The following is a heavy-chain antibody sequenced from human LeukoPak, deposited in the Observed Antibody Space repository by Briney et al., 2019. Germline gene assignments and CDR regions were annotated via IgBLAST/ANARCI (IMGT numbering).Heavy chain of an antibody. J-gene: IGHJ4*02. CDR3: ARSNREFASGTGDF. V-gene: IGHV3-7*05. CDR2: IKQDGSET. CDR1: GFTFSSHW. D-gene: IGHD3-10*01. Sequence: QTGGSLRLSCAASGFTFSSHWMSWVRQGLGKGLEWVANIKQDGSETYYVDSVKGRFTISRDNAKNSLYLQMNSLRAEDTAVYYCARSNREFASGTGDFWGQGTLVTVPS.